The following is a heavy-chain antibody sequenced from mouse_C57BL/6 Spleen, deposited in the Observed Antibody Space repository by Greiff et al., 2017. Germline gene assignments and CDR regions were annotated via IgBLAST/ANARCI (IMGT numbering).Heavy chain of an antibody. Sequence: QVQLQQPGAELVMPGASVKLSCKASGYTFTSYWMHWVKQRPGQGLEWIGEIDPSDSYTNYNQKFKGKSTLTVDKSSSTAYMQLSSLTSEDSAVYYCARGRLPSGFGYWGQGTLVTVSA. CDR3: ARGRLPSGFGY. J-gene: IGHJ3*01. CDR1: GYTFTSYW. CDR2: IDPSDSYT. V-gene: IGHV1-69*01. D-gene: IGHD2-1*01.